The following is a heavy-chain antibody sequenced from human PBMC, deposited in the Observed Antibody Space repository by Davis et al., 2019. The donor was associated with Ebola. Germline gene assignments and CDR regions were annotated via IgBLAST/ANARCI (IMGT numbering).Heavy chain of an antibody. CDR3: AKDSRWELHGLFDY. J-gene: IGHJ4*02. D-gene: IGHD1-26*01. Sequence: SLKISCAASGFTFSSYSMNWVRQAPGKGLEWVSGISWNSGSIGYADSVKGRFTISRDNAKNSLYLQMNSLRAEDTALYYCAKDSRWELHGLFDYWGQGTLVTVSS. CDR1: GFTFSSYS. V-gene: IGHV3-9*01. CDR2: ISWNSGSI.